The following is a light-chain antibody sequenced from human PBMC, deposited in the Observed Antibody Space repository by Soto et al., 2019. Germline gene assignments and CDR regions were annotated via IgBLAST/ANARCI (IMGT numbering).Light chain of an antibody. CDR3: QQYGSSPWT. V-gene: IGKV3-20*01. CDR1: QSVSSSY. J-gene: IGKJ1*01. Sequence: EIVLTQSPGTLSLSPGERATLSCRASQSVSSSYLAWYQQKLGQAPRLLISGASSRATGIPDRFSGSGSGTDFTLTISRLEPEDFAVYYCQQYGSSPWTFGPGTKVAIK. CDR2: GAS.